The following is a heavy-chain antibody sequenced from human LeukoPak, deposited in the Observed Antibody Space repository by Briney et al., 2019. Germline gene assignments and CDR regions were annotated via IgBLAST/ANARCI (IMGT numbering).Heavy chain of an antibody. CDR2: ISSSSSYI. V-gene: IGHV3-21*01. CDR3: ARDPTFSYYDFWSGYYYFDY. J-gene: IGHJ4*02. CDR1: GFTFSSYS. D-gene: IGHD3-3*01. Sequence: PGGSLRLSCAASGFTFSSYSMNWVRQAPGKGLEWVSSISSSSSYIYYADSVKGRFTIFRDNAKNSLYLQMNSLRAEDTAVYYCARDPTFSYYDFWSGYYYFDYWGQGTLVTVSS.